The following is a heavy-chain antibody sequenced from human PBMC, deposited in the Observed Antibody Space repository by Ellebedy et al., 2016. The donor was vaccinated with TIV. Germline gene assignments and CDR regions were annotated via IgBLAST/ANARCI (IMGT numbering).Heavy chain of an antibody. J-gene: IGHJ5*02. CDR1: GGTFSSYA. CDR2: IIPIFGTA. CDR3: ARRTYYYDSSGKNWFDP. D-gene: IGHD3-22*01. Sequence: SVKVSXXASGGTFSSYAISWVRQAPGQGLEWMGGIIPIFGTANYAQKFQGRVTMTRNTSISTAYMELSSLRSEDTAVYYCARRTYYYDSSGKNWFDPWGQGTLVTVSS. V-gene: IGHV1-69*05.